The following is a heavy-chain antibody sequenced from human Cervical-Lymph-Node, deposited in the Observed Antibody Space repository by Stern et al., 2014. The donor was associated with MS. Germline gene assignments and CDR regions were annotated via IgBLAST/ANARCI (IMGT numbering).Heavy chain of an antibody. CDR2: IIPDFGAR. Sequence: VQLVESGAEVTKPGSSVKVSCKSSGGTFSKFPSSWVRQAPGQGLEWLGGIIPDFGARTYAHDVGSRVTITADVSASIVHMELSSLSSVDTAVYYCALSSETCGRWYSLGYDLWGQGTLITVSS. D-gene: IGHD6-13*01. CDR3: ALSSETCGRWYSLGYDL. CDR1: GGTFSKFP. J-gene: IGHJ5*02. V-gene: IGHV1-69*01.